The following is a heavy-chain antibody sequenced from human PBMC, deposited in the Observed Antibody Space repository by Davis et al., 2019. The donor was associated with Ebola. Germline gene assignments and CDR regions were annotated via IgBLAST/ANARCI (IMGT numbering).Heavy chain of an antibody. D-gene: IGHD3-16*01. CDR2: IYHSGTT. CDR3: ARGALGADSPLGY. Sequence: PSETLSLTCAAYGGSFSGYYWTWIRQSPGKGLEWIGEIYHSGTTNYNPSLKSRVSISVDVANNEFSLNLIPVTAADTAVYYCARGALGADSPLGYWGQGALVTVSS. V-gene: IGHV4-34*01. CDR1: GGSFSGYY. J-gene: IGHJ4*02.